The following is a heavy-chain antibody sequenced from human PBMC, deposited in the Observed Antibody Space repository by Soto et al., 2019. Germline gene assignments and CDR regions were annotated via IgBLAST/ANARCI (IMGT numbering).Heavy chain of an antibody. CDR3: TRAQSRDCSGGTCYDVNWFDP. CDR2: IRSKANNFAT. D-gene: IGHD2-15*01. Sequence: GGALRLSYAASGFIFSGSPIHCARQASGQGLEWVARIRSKANNFATTYAASVRGRFTISRDDSKNTAYLQMDSLKTEDTAVYYCTRAQSRDCSGGTCYDVNWFDPWGQGT. J-gene: IGHJ5*02. V-gene: IGHV3-73*01. CDR1: GFIFSGSP.